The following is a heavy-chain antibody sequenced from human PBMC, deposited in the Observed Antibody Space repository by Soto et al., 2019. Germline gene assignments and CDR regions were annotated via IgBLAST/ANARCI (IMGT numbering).Heavy chain of an antibody. V-gene: IGHV4-28*01. CDR3: ARTGSGYRSDAFDI. J-gene: IGHJ3*02. CDR2: IYYSGST. CDR1: GYSISSSNW. Sequence: QVQLQESGPGLVKPSDTLSLTCAVSGYSISSSNWWGWIRQPPGKGLEWIGYIYYSGSTYYNPSLTSRVTMSVDTTKNQFSLKLSSVTAVDTAVYYCARTGSGYRSDAFDIWGQGTMVTVSS. D-gene: IGHD3-22*01.